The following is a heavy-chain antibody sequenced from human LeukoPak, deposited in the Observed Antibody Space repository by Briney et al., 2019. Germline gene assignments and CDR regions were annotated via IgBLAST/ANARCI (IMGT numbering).Heavy chain of an antibody. V-gene: IGHV6-1*01. CDR3: ARELECCSP. D-gene: IGHD2-8*01. CDR2: TYYRSKWYN. J-gene: IGHJ5*02. Sequence: SQTLSLTCAISGDSVSNNSAAWNWTRQSPSRGLEWLGRTYYRSKWYNDYAVSVESRIIINPDTPKNQVSLQLNSVTPEDTAVYYCARELECCSPWGQGTLVTVSS. CDR1: GDSVSNNSAA.